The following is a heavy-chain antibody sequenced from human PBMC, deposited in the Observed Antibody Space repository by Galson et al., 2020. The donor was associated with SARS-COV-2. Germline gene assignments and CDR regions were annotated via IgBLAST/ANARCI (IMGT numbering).Heavy chain of an antibody. D-gene: IGHD5-12*01. V-gene: IGHV3-21*01. CDR3: ASNRGYSGYDLPSPLDY. Sequence: GESLKISCAASGFTFSSYSMNWVRQAPGKGLEWVSSISSSSSYIYYADSVKGRFTISRDNAKTSLYLQMNSLRAEDTAVYYCASNRGYSGYDLPSPLDYWGQGTLVTVSS. CDR2: ISSSSSYI. J-gene: IGHJ4*02. CDR1: GFTFSSYS.